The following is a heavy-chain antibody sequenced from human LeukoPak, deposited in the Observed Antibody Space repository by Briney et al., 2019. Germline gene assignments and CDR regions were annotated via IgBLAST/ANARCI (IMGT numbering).Heavy chain of an antibody. CDR2: ISYDGSNK. CDR1: GFTFSSYA. CDR3: AKDPITAMGEGP. Sequence: GSLRLSCAASGFTFSSYAMHWVRQAPGKGLEWVAVISYDGSNKYYADSVKGRFTISRDNSKNTLYLQMNSLRAEDTAVYYCAKDPITAMGEGPWGQGTLVTVSS. V-gene: IGHV3-30-3*01. D-gene: IGHD5-18*01. J-gene: IGHJ4*02.